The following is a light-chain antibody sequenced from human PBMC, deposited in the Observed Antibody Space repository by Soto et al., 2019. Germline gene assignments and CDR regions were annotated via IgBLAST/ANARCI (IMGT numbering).Light chain of an antibody. CDR2: EVS. CDR3: MQGSHWPRT. V-gene: IGKV2-30*01. J-gene: IGKJ1*01. CDR1: QSLLYTDGNTY. Sequence: VMTQSPLSLPVTLGQPASISCRSSQSLLYTDGNTYLSWFQQRPGQSPRRLIYEVSNRDSGGPDRFSGSGSGSDFTLKSSRVEAEDVGVYYCMQGSHWPRTFGQGTKVEIK.